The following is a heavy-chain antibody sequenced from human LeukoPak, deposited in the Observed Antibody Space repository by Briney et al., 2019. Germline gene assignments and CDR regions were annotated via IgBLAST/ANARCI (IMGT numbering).Heavy chain of an antibody. CDR1: GFTFSDYT. CDR3: ARVKMGATVSDYYYYYMDV. V-gene: IGHV3-64*02. J-gene: IGHJ6*03. CDR2: ITSNGAYT. Sequence: GGSLRLSCAASGFTFSDYTIHWVRQAPGKRLQSVSAITSNGAYTHYADSVKGRFTISRDNSRNAVFLQMGGLRIEDMAVYYCARVKMGATVSDYYYYYMDVWGTGTTVTVSS. D-gene: IGHD1-26*01.